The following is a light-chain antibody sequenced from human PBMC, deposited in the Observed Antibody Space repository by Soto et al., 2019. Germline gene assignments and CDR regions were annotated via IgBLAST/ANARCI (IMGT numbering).Light chain of an antibody. CDR1: SSNIGAGYD. J-gene: IGLJ1*01. CDR3: QSYDSSLSVFYV. CDR2: GNS. V-gene: IGLV1-40*01. Sequence: QAVVTQPPSVSGAPGQRVTISCTGSSSNIGAGYDVHWYQQLPGTAPKLLIYGNSNRPSGVPDRFSGSKSGTSASLAITGLQDEDEADYYCQSYDSSLSVFYVFGTGTKVTVL.